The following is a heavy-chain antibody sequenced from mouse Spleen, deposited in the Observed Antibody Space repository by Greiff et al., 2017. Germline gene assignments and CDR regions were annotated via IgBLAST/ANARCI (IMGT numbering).Heavy chain of an antibody. J-gene: IGHJ4*01. Sequence: VQLQQSGAELVKPGASVKISCKASGYAFSSYWMNWVKQRPGKGLEWIGQIYPGDGDTNYNGKFKGKATLTADKSSSTAYMQLSSLTSEDSAVYFCARDSSSPPQYAMDYWGQGTSVTVSS. V-gene: IGHV1-80*01. CDR2: IYPGDGDT. CDR1: GYAFSSYW. D-gene: IGHD1-1*01. CDR3: ARDSSSPPQYAMDY.